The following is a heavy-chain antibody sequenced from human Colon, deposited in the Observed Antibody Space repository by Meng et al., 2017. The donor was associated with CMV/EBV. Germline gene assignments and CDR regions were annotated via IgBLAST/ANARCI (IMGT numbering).Heavy chain of an antibody. D-gene: IGHD1-26*01. CDR2: IHESGTP. Sequence: TCGVYGESFSGYHWNWIRQSPGKGLEWIGEIHESGTPDVNAALKSRVTISVDTSKNQFSLKLKSLTAADTGVYYCARVIGSRGPADYWGPGTLVTVSS. J-gene: IGHJ4*02. CDR1: GESFSGYH. CDR3: ARVIGSRGPADY. V-gene: IGHV4-34*01.